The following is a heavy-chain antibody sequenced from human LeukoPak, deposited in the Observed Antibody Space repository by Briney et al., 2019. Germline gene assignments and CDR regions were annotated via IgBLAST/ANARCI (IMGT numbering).Heavy chain of an antibody. Sequence: GGSLRLSCAASGFTFSSYAMHWVRQAPGKGLEWVAVISYDGSNKYYADSVKGRFTISGDNSKNTLYLQMNSLRAEDTAVYYCASLTGYSYGNPSFYYFDYWGQGTLVTVSS. CDR3: ASLTGYSYGNPSFYYFDY. CDR2: ISYDGSNK. J-gene: IGHJ4*02. V-gene: IGHV3-30-3*01. CDR1: GFTFSSYA. D-gene: IGHD5-18*01.